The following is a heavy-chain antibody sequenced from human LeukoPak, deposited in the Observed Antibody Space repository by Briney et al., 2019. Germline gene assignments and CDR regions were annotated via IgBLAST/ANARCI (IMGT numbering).Heavy chain of an antibody. CDR1: GASISSSNYC. V-gene: IGHV3-7*01. D-gene: IGHD6-13*01. CDR2: IKQDGSEK. CDR3: ARSGVAAADYSFDY. Sequence: ETLSLTCAVSGASISSSNYCWGWVRQSPGKGLEWVANIKQDGSEKYYVDSVKGRFTISRDNAKNSLYLQMNSLRAEDTAVYYCARSGVAAADYSFDYWGQGTLVTVSS. J-gene: IGHJ4*02.